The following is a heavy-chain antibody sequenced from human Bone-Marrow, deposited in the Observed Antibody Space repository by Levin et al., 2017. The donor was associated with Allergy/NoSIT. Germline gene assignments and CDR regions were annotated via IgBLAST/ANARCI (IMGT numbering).Heavy chain of an antibody. CDR3: AKGRWEATSTRDAFDV. Sequence: PGGSLRLSCAASGFIFEDFAMHWVRQAPGKGLEWVSGLTWYSRDADYADSVKGRFTVSRDNAKKSLYLQMNSLRPEDTALYYCAKGRWEATSTRDAFDVWGQGTMVTVSS. CDR1: GFIFEDFA. D-gene: IGHD5-24*01. J-gene: IGHJ3*01. CDR2: LTWYSRDA. V-gene: IGHV3-9*01.